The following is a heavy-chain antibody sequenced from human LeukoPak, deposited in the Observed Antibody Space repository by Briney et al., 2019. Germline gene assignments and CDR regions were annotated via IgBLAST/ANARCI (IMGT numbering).Heavy chain of an antibody. CDR2: ISGSGGST. J-gene: IGHJ4*02. V-gene: IGHV3-23*01. CDR3: AKKRVLVVPAADFDY. Sequence: GGSLRLSCAASGFTFSNYGMDWVRQAPGRGLEWVSGISGSGGSTYYADSVKGRFTISRDNSKYTLYLQVNSLRAEDTAIYYCAKKRVLVVPAADFDYWGQGTLVTVSS. CDR1: GFTFSNYG. D-gene: IGHD2-2*01.